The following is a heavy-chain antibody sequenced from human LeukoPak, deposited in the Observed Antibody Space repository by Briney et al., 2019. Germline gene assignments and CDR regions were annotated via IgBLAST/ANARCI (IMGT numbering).Heavy chain of an antibody. CDR3: ARHGYYGSEIDY. Sequence: TSETLSLTCTVSGXSISSSSYYWGWIRQPPGMGLEWIGNMYYSGSTYYNPSLKSRVTISADTSKNQFSLKLTSVTAADTAVYYCARHGYYGSEIDYWGQGTLVTVSS. CDR2: MYYSGST. V-gene: IGHV4-39*01. J-gene: IGHJ4*02. CDR1: GXSISSSSYY. D-gene: IGHD3-10*01.